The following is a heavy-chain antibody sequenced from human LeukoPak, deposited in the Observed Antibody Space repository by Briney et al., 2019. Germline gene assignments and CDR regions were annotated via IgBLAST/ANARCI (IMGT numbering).Heavy chain of an antibody. D-gene: IGHD3-9*01. CDR1: GFTFSSYS. CDR3: AKGGPNYDILTGYSFDY. Sequence: PGGSLRLSCAASGFTFSSYSMNWVRQAPGKGLEWVSYISSSSSTIYYADSVKVRFTISRDNSKNSLYLQMNSLRTEDTALYYCAKGGPNYDILTGYSFDYWGQGTLVTVS. CDR2: ISSSSSTI. J-gene: IGHJ4*02. V-gene: IGHV3-48*04.